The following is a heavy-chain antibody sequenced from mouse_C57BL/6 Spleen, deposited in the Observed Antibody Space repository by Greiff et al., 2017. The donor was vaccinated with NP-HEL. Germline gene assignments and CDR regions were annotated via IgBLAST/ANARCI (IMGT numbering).Heavy chain of an antibody. J-gene: IGHJ3*01. D-gene: IGHD2-5*01. Sequence: VQLQQSGPELVKPGASVKIPCKASGYTFTDYNMDWVKQSHGKSLEWIGDINPNNGGTIYNQKFKGKATLTVDKSSSTAYMELRSLTSEDTAVYYCAREDYSNSQAWFAYWGQGTLVTVSA. CDR2: INPNNGGT. CDR1: GYTFTDYN. V-gene: IGHV1-18*01. CDR3: AREDYSNSQAWFAY.